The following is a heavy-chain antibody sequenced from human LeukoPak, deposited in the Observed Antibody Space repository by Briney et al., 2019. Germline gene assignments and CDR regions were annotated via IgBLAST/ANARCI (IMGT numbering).Heavy chain of an antibody. Sequence: PSETLSLTCTVSGGSISSSSYYWGWIRQPPGKGLEWIGSIYYSGSTYYNPSLKSRVTISVDTSKNQFSLKLSSVTAADTAVYHCANSPLILGSAFDIWGQGTMVTVSS. D-gene: IGHD2-15*01. CDR3: ANSPLILGSAFDI. CDR1: GGSISSSSYY. J-gene: IGHJ3*02. CDR2: IYYSGST. V-gene: IGHV4-39*07.